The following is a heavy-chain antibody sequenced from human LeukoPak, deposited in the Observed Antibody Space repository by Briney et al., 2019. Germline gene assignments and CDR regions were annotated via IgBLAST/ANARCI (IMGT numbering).Heavy chain of an antibody. CDR3: AKGPYSSGWYYFDY. J-gene: IGHJ4*02. CDR2: ISYDGSNK. CDR1: GFTFSSYA. V-gene: IGHV3-30-3*01. Sequence: GGSLRLSCAASGFTFSSYAMHWVRQAPGKGLEWVTIISYDGSNKYYADSVKGRFTISRDNSKNTLYLQMNSLRAEDTAVYYCAKGPYSSGWYYFDYWGQGTLVTVSS. D-gene: IGHD6-19*01.